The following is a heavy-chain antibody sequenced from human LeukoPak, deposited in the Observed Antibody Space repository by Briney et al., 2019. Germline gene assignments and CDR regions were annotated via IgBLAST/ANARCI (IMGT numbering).Heavy chain of an antibody. J-gene: IGHJ6*03. V-gene: IGHV4-39*07. CDR1: GGSISSSSYY. Sequence: PSETLSLTCTVSGGSISSSSYYWGWIRQPPGKGLEWIGSIYYSGSTYYNPSLKSRVTISVDTSKNQFSLKLSSVTAADTAVYYCARVSQQRLAPRDYYYMDVWGKGTTVTVSS. CDR2: IYYSGST. CDR3: ARVSQQRLAPRDYYYMDV. D-gene: IGHD6-25*01.